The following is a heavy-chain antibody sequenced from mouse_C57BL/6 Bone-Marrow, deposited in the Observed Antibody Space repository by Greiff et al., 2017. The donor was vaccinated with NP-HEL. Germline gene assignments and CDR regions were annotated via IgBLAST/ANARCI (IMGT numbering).Heavy chain of an antibody. CDR2: ISSGSSTI. CDR3: ARHHYGSSPWDD. D-gene: IGHD1-1*01. V-gene: IGHV5-17*01. Sequence: EVQVVESGGGLVKPGGSLKLSCAASGFTFSDYGMHWVRQAPEKGLEWVAYISSGSSTIYYADTVKGRFTISRDNAKNTLFLQMTSLRSEDTAMYYCARHHYGSSPWDDWGQGTTLTVSS. CDR1: GFTFSDYG. J-gene: IGHJ2*01.